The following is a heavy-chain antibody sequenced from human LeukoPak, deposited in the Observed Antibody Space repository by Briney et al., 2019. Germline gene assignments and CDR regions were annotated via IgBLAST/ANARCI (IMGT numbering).Heavy chain of an antibody. CDR3: ARQKLLWFGEFNGMDV. D-gene: IGHD3-10*01. CDR2: IYYSGST. CDR1: GGSISSYY. V-gene: IGHV4-59*08. J-gene: IGHJ6*02. Sequence: SETLSLTCTVSGGSISSYYWSWIRQPPGKGLEWIGYIYYSGSTNYNPSLKSRVTISVDTSKNQFSLKLSSATAADTAVYYCARQKLLWFGEFNGMDVWGQGTTVTVSS.